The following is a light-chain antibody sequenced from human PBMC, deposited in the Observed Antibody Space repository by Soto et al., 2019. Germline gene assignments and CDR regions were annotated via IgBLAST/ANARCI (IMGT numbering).Light chain of an antibody. CDR2: GAS. CDR3: QQYGRSPYT. CDR1: QIVNSNY. V-gene: IGKV3-20*01. J-gene: IGKJ2*01. Sequence: EIVLTQSPDTLSLSPGERATLSCRASQIVNSNYLAWYQQKPGQAPRLLIYGASNMPGGIPDKFSDSGSGTDFTFTINRLEPEDFAVYYCQQYGRSPYTFAQGTKLEI.